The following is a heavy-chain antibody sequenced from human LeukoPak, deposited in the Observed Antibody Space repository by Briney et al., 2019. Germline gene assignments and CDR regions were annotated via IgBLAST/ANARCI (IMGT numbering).Heavy chain of an antibody. J-gene: IGHJ4*02. D-gene: IGHD2-15*01. CDR2: IHYSGDT. Sequence: SETLSLTCTVTGGSMNSYFWAWIRQPPGKGLDWIGYIHYSGDTNYNPSLKSRVTISVDTSKNQFSLKLTSVTAADTAVYYCARVRCSGGSCPFDYWGQGTTVTVSS. V-gene: IGHV4-59*01. CDR3: ARVRCSGGSCPFDY. CDR1: GGSMNSYF.